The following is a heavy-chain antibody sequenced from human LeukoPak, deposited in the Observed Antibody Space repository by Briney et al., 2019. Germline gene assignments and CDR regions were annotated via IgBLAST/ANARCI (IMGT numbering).Heavy chain of an antibody. J-gene: IGHJ6*03. CDR1: GFTFDDYA. V-gene: IGHV3-9*01. CDR3: AKDIDASYYYYYMDV. CDR2: ISWNSGSI. D-gene: IGHD5-24*01. Sequence: PGGSLRLSCAASGFTFDDYAMHWVGQAPGKGLEWVSGISWNSGSIGYADSVKGRFTISRDNAKNSLYLQMNSLRAEDTALYYCAKDIDASYYYYYMDVWGKGTTVTISS.